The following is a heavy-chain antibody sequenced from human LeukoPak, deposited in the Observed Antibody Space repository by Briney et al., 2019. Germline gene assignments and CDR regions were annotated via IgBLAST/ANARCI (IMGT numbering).Heavy chain of an antibody. V-gene: IGHV4-39*07. Sequence: SETLSLTCTVSGGSISSSSYYWSWIRQPPGKGLEWIGEINHSGSTNYNPSLKSRVTISVDTSKNQFSLELSSVTAADTAVYYCARDNIVVVVAATGGWFDPWGQGTLVTVSS. J-gene: IGHJ5*02. D-gene: IGHD2-15*01. CDR2: INHSGST. CDR3: ARDNIVVVVAATGGWFDP. CDR1: GGSISSSSYY.